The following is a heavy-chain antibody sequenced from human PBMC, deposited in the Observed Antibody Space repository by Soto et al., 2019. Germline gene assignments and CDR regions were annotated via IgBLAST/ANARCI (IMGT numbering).Heavy chain of an antibody. J-gene: IGHJ3*02. V-gene: IGHV1-69*13. CDR1: GGTFSSYA. Sequence: SVKVSCKASGGTFSSYAISWVRQAPGRGLEWMGGIIPIFGTANYAQKFQGRATITADESTSTAYMELSSLRSEDTAVYYCARRGDYGDYETPGTAFDIWGQGTMVTVSS. CDR2: IIPIFGTA. D-gene: IGHD4-17*01. CDR3: ARRGDYGDYETPGTAFDI.